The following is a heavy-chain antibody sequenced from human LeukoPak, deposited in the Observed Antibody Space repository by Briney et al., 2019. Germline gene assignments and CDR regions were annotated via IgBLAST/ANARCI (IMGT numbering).Heavy chain of an antibody. J-gene: IGHJ3*02. V-gene: IGHV3-23*01. Sequence: GGSLRLSCVGSGFTFNSYALTWVRQTPSKGLEWVSTIRGIGGNTFYADSVQGRFTISRDIARNTMYLQMNSLRAEDTAVYYCAKDREWRDDAFDIWGHGTLVTVSS. D-gene: IGHD3-3*01. CDR2: IRGIGGNT. CDR1: GFTFNSYA. CDR3: AKDREWRDDAFDI.